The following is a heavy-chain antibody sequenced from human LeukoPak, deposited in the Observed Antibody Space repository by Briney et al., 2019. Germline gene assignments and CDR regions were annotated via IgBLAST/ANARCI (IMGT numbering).Heavy chain of an antibody. J-gene: IGHJ4*02. CDR3: ARDLIFGPDLGSFDY. CDR2: ISSSGSTI. CDR1: GFTFSDYY. D-gene: IGHD3/OR15-3a*01. V-gene: IGHV3-11*01. Sequence: GGSLRLSCAASGFTFSDYYMSWIRQAPGKGLEWVLYISSSGSTIYYADSVKGRFTISRDNAKNSLYPQMNSLRAEDTAVYYCARDLIFGPDLGSFDYWGQGTLVTVSS.